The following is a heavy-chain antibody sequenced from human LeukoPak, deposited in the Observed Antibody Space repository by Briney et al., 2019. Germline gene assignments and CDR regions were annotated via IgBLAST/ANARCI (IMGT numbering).Heavy chain of an antibody. D-gene: IGHD3/OR15-3a*01. CDR2: IGHEGTIE. CDR1: VFSFNTYG. Sequence: GGSLRLSCAASVFSFNTYGMHWVRQSPGKGLEWVACIGHEGTIEYYAESVKGRFTVSRDNSNNMLYLQMNSLTTEDTAVYYCATELNPDLAFEYWGQGTLVTVSS. V-gene: IGHV3-30*02. J-gene: IGHJ4*02. CDR3: ATELNPDLAFEY.